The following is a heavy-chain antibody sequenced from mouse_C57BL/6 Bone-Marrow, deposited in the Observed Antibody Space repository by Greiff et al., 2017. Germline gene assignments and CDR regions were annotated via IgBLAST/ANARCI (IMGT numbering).Heavy chain of an antibody. J-gene: IGHJ3*01. V-gene: IGHV14-4*01. Sequence: VQLQQSGAELVRPGASVKLSCTASGFNIKDDYMHWVKQRPEPGLEWIGWIDPENGDTEYASKFQGKATITADTSSNTAYLQLSSLTSEDTAVYYGTVDYYGSSLGFAYWGQGTLVTVSA. CDR1: GFNIKDDY. CDR2: IDPENGDT. CDR3: TVDYYGSSLGFAY. D-gene: IGHD1-1*01.